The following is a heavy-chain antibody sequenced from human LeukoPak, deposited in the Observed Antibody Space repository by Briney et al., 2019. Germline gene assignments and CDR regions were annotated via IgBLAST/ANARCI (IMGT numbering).Heavy chain of an antibody. Sequence: ASVTVSFTASGYTFTGYYLHWVRQAPGQGLEWMGGLHPKSGATKYAPKFQNRVFVTGDTSTCTAYIEQSRVTSDDTAVYYCANAPLLWFGENEDTGSLGPWGQGTLIIVSS. CDR3: ANAPLLWFGENEDTGSLGP. CDR1: GYTFTGYY. CDR2: LHPKSGAT. D-gene: IGHD3-10*01. V-gene: IGHV1-2*02. J-gene: IGHJ5*02.